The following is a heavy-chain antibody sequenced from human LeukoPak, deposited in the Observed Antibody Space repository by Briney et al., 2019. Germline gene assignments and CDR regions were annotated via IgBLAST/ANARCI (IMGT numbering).Heavy chain of an antibody. J-gene: IGHJ3*02. V-gene: IGHV1-69*06. Sequence: ASVKVSCKASGGTFSSYAISWVRQAPGQGLEWMGGIIPIFGTANYAQKFQGRVTITADKSTSTAYMELSSLRSVDTAVYYCARVQGSIGAFDIWGQGTMVTVSS. CDR2: IIPIFGTA. CDR1: GGTFSSYA. CDR3: ARVQGSIGAFDI. D-gene: IGHD2-15*01.